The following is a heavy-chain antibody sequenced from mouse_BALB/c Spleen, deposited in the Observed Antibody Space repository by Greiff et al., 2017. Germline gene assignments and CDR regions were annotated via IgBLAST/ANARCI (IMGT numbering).Heavy chain of an antibody. CDR1: GFTFSDYY. V-gene: IGHV5-4*02. Sequence: EVQVVESGGGLVKPGGSLKLSCAASGFTFSDYYMYWVRQTPEKRLEWVATISDGGSYTYYPDSVKGRFTISRDNAKNNLYLQMSSLKSEDTAMYYCARSRDAMDYWGQGTSVTVSS. CDR2: ISDGGSYT. CDR3: ARSRDAMDY. J-gene: IGHJ4*01.